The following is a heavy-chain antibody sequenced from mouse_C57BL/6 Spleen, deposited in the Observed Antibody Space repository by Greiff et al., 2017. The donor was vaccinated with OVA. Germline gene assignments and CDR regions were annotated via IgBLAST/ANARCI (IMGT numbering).Heavy chain of an antibody. Sequence: VQLQQPGAELVMPGASVKLSCKASGYTFNSYWMHWVKQRPGQGLEWIGEIDPSDSYTKYNQKFKGKSTLTVDKSSSTAYLQLSSLTSEDSAVDYCARGDGLRYLDYWGQGTTLTVSS. D-gene: IGHD1-1*01. V-gene: IGHV1-69*01. CDR2: IDPSDSYT. J-gene: IGHJ2*01. CDR3: ARGDGLRYLDY. CDR1: GYTFNSYW.